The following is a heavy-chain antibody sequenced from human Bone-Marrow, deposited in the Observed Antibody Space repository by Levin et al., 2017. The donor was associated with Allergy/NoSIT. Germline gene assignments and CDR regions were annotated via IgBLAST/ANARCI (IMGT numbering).Heavy chain of an antibody. Sequence: ASVKVSCAASGFTVGNNYMSWVRQAPGKGLEWVSLMYSGGTTSYANSVKGRFTISRDSSKNTLYLQMDSLRVEDTAVYYCAGGPSRGYWGQGTLVTVSS. CDR2: MYSGGTT. CDR1: GFTVGNNY. D-gene: IGHD3-16*01. CDR3: AGGPSRGY. V-gene: IGHV3-53*01. J-gene: IGHJ4*02.